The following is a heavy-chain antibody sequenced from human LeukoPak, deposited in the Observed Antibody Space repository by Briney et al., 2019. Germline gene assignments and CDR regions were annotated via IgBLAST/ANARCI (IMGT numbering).Heavy chain of an antibody. CDR2: INLNSGDT. CDR3: ARSYFDVLTNYYMWLAP. Sequence: GASVKVSCKPSGYTFTVYYIHWVRQAPGQGLEWMGWINLNSGDTYYAQNFQDRVTMTGDTSIRTADLELSSLRSDDTAVFYCARSYFDVLTNYYMWLAPWGQGTLVTVSS. J-gene: IGHJ5*02. CDR1: GYTFTVYY. V-gene: IGHV1-2*02. D-gene: IGHD3-9*01.